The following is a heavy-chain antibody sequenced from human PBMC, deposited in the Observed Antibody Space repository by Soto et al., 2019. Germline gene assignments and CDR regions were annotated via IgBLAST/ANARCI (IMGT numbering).Heavy chain of an antibody. Sequence: GASVKASCKASGYTFTGYYMHWVRQAPGQVLERMGWINPNSGGTNYAQKFQGRVTMTRDTSINTDYMEVSRLRSDDSAGYYCARTTWIQLWLNFDHWGQGTLVTVYS. CDR3: ARTTWIQLWLNFDH. J-gene: IGHJ4*02. CDR2: INPNSGGT. CDR1: GYTFTGYY. D-gene: IGHD5-18*01. V-gene: IGHV1-2*02.